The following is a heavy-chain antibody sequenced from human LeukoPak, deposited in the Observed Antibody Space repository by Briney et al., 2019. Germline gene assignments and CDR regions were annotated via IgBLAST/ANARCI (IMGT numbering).Heavy chain of an antibody. Sequence: SETLSLTCTVSGGSISSSSYYWGWIRQPPGKGLEWIGSIHYSGSTNYNPSLKSRVTISVDTSKNQFSLKLSSVTAADTAVYYCARGVVVVAAIAPDYYYYYYMDVWGKGTTVTVSS. CDR1: GGSISSSSYY. CDR3: ARGVVVVAAIAPDYYYYYYMDV. J-gene: IGHJ6*03. D-gene: IGHD2-15*01. V-gene: IGHV4-39*07. CDR2: IHYSGST.